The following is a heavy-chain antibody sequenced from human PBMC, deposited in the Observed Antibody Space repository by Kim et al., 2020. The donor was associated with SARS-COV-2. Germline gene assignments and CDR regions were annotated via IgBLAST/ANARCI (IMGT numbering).Heavy chain of an antibody. V-gene: IGHV4-39*01. CDR1: GGSISSSSYY. D-gene: IGHD2-2*01. Sequence: SETLSLTCTVSGGSISSSSYYWGWIRQPPGKGLEWIGSIYYSGSTYYNPSLKSRVTISVDTSKNQFSLKLSSVTAADTAVYYCARQTYQLLYYFDYWGQGTLVTVSS. CDR3: ARQTYQLLYYFDY. CDR2: IYYSGST. J-gene: IGHJ4*02.